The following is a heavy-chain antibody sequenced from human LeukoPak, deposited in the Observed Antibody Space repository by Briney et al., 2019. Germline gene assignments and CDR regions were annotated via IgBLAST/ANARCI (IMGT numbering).Heavy chain of an antibody. CDR1: GFTFSSHA. CDR3: AKSSGAMVRGSYYFDY. CDR2: ISGSGVST. Sequence: PGGSLRLSCAASGFTFSSHAMSWVRQAPGKGLEWVSAISGSGVSTYYADSVKGRFTISRDNSKNTLYLQMNSLRAEDTAVYYCAKSSGAMVRGSYYFDYWGQGTLVTVSS. V-gene: IGHV3-23*01. J-gene: IGHJ4*02. D-gene: IGHD3-10*01.